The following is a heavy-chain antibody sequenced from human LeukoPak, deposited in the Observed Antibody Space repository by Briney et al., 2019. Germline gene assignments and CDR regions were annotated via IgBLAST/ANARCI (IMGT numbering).Heavy chain of an antibody. V-gene: IGHV1-2*02. CDR1: GYIFTDYY. J-gene: IGHJ5*02. CDR3: ARDQENNWFDP. CDR2: INPNSGGT. D-gene: IGHD5-24*01. Sequence: ASVTVSCKASGYIFTDYYMHWVRQAPGQGLEWMGWINPNSGGTNYAQKFQGRVTMTWDTSISTAYMELRRLRSDDTGVYYCARDQENNWFDPWGQGTLVTVSS.